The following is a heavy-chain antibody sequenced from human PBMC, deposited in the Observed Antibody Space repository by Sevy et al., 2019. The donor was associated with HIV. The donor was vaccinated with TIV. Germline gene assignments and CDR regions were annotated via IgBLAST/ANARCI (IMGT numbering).Heavy chain of an antibody. CDR1: GFTFSDYY. CDR3: ARSRSNYADYYFDY. CDR2: ISSGSSYT. D-gene: IGHD4-17*01. Sequence: GGSLRLSCAVSGFTFSDYYMTWIRQSPGKGLEWVSYISSGSSYTNYADSVKGRFTISRDNAKNSLYLEIHTLSPEDTAVYYCARSRSNYADYYFDYWGQGTVVTVSS. V-gene: IGHV3-11*06. J-gene: IGHJ4*02.